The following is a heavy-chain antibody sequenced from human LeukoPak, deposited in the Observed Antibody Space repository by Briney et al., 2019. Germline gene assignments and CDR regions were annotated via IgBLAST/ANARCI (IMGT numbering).Heavy chain of an antibody. J-gene: IGHJ4*02. CDR3: ARPLPGIVGATGFDY. Sequence: GESLKISCQGSEYSFATYWIAWLRQMPGKGLEGMGIIYPSDSDTRYSPAFQGQVTISADKSIKTAYLQWSSLKASDTAMYYCARPLPGIVGATGFDYWGQGTLVTVSS. D-gene: IGHD1-26*01. CDR2: IYPSDSDT. CDR1: EYSFATYW. V-gene: IGHV5-51*01.